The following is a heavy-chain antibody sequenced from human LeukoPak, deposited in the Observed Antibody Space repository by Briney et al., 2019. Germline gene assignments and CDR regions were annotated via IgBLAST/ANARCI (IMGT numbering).Heavy chain of an antibody. CDR2: ISYSGST. Sequence: PSETLSLTCTVSGGSISNNNYYWSWIRQPPGKGLEWIAYISYSGSTNYNPSLRSRVTISLDTSKNHFSLKLSSVTAADTAVYYCARGRSYYDFWSGYYSPRDVDTATYYWGQGTLVTVSS. J-gene: IGHJ4*02. CDR3: ARGRSYYDFWSGYYSPRDVDTATYY. CDR1: GGSISNNNYY. V-gene: IGHV4-61*03. D-gene: IGHD3-3*01.